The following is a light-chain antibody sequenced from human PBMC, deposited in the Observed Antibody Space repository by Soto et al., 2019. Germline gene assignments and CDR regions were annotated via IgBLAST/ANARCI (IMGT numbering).Light chain of an antibody. J-gene: IGKJ2*01. CDR2: ATS. CDR1: QSVSGH. CDR3: QQYNNWPRLD. Sequence: EIVMTQSPATLSVFPGERVTLSCRASQSVSGHLAWYQQKPGQAPRLLIYATSTRATGIPARFGGSGSGTEFTLTISSLQSEDFGVYYCQQYNNWPRLDFGQGTKLEIK. V-gene: IGKV3-15*01.